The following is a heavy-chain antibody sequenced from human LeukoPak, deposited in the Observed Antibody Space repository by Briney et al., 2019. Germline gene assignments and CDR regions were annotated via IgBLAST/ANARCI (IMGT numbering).Heavy chain of an antibody. Sequence: SQTLSLTCTVSGGSISSGGYYWSWIRQHAGKGLEWIGSIYYSGSTYYNPSLKSRVTISVDTSKNQFSLKLSSVTAADTAVYYCARQYDSSFYAFDIWGQGTMVTVSS. CDR2: IYYSGST. CDR3: ARQYDSSFYAFDI. D-gene: IGHD3-22*01. J-gene: IGHJ3*02. V-gene: IGHV4-30-2*03. CDR1: GGSISSGGYY.